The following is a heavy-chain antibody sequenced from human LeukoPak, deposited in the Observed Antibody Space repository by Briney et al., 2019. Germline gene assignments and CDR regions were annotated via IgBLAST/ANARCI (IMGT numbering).Heavy chain of an antibody. CDR3: ARFSSGYCSGGSCYETIFADAFDI. D-gene: IGHD2-15*01. CDR2: IIPIFGTA. J-gene: IGHJ3*02. CDR1: GGTFSSYA. V-gene: IGHV1-69*13. Sequence: VASVKVSCKASGGTFSSYAISCVRQAPGQWLECMGGIIPIFGTATYAQKFQGRVTITADESTSTAYMELSSLRSEDTAVYYCARFSSGYCSGGSCYETIFADAFDIWGQGTMVTVSS.